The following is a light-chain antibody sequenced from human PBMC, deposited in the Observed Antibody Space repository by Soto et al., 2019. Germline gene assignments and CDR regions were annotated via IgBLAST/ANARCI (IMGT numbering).Light chain of an antibody. CDR3: LQDYNYPWT. CDR1: QAIRKD. J-gene: IGKJ1*01. Sequence: ATQRTQSPSSLSASVGARLTTTARPSQAIRKDLGWYQQNPGKAPNLLIYAASSLQSGVPSRFSGSGSGTDFTLTISSLQPEDFATYYCLQDYNYPWTFGQGTKVEIK. CDR2: AAS. V-gene: IGKV1-6*01.